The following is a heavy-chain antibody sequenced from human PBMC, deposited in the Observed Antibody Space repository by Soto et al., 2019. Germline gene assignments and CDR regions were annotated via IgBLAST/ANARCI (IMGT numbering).Heavy chain of an antibody. V-gene: IGHV5-51*01. J-gene: IGHJ6*03. CDR3: ARHNGGSCSGGSCYLYYYYYMGV. Sequence: YGVRRIRKKTGKGLEWMGIIYPGDSDTRYSPSFQGQVTISADKSISTAYLQWSSLKASDTAMYYCARHNGGSCSGGSCYLYYYYYMGVWGKRTTVTVSS. CDR1: YG. D-gene: IGHD2-15*01. CDR2: IYPGDSDT.